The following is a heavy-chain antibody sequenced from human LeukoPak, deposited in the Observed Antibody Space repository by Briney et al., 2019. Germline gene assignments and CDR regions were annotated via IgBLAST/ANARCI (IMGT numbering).Heavy chain of an antibody. V-gene: IGHV4-4*07. D-gene: IGHD4-11*01. CDR3: ARDYMTTEYYYYMDV. CDR1: GGSISSYY. CDR2: IYTSGST. Sequence: SETLSLTCTVSGGSISSYYWSWIRQPAGKGLEWIGRIYTSGSTNYNPSLKSRVTMSVDTSKNQFSRKLSSVTAADTAVYYCARDYMTTEYYYYMDVWGKGTTVTVSS. J-gene: IGHJ6*03.